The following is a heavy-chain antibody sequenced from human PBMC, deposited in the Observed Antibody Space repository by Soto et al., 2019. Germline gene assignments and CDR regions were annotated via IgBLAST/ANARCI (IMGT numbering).Heavy chain of an antibody. CDR2: MNAKSGDT. J-gene: IGHJ6*02. Sequence: QAHLEQSGAEVKRPGASVTVSCKASGYTFSDFDINWLRQAAGQGPEWMGWMNAKSGDTFSAQRFQGKFSMTWDTSLNTAYMEVGSLTSDDAAIYYCARGNRFNYAGFDVWGQGTTVAVSS. D-gene: IGHD3-16*01. CDR3: ARGNRFNYAGFDV. V-gene: IGHV1-8*01. CDR1: GYTFSDFD.